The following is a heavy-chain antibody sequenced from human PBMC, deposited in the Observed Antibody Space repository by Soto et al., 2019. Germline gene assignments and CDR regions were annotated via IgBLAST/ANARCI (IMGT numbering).Heavy chain of an antibody. CDR2: IYYSGST. J-gene: IGHJ6*02. V-gene: IGHV4-39*01. CDR3: ASQWLGYCSGGSCPVSDYYYYVMDV. D-gene: IGHD2-15*01. Sequence: QLQLQESGPGLVKPSETLSLTCTVSGGSISSSSYYWGWIRQPPGKGLEWIGSIYYSGSTYYNPSLKSRVTISVDTSKNQFSLKLSSVTAADTAVYYCASQWLGYCSGGSCPVSDYYYYVMDVWGQGTTVTVSS. CDR1: GGSISSSSYY.